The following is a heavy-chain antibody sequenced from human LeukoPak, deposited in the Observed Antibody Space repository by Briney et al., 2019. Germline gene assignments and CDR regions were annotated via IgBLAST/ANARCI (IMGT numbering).Heavy chain of an antibody. CDR1: GYTFSDYY. J-gene: IGHJ4*02. CDR2: INPDSGGT. Sequence: ASVKVSCKASGYTFSDYYMHWVRQAPGQGLEWMGWINPDSGGTKYAQKFQGRVTMTRDTSISTAYMELSRLRSDDTAVYYCARDSITMIVVDQYYFDYWGQGTLVTVSS. CDR3: ARDSITMIVVDQYYFDY. D-gene: IGHD3-22*01. V-gene: IGHV1-2*02.